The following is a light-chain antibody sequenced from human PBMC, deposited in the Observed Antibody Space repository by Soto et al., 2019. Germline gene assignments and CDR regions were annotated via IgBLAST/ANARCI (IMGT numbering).Light chain of an antibody. CDR2: GVS. CDR3: QVYGSSPKT. Sequence: IVLTQSPGTLSLSPGEGATLSCRASQPVNSGYLAWYQQKPGQAPRLLMYGVSTRDTGIPDRFSGSGAGTDFPLTISRLEPGDFAVYYCQVYGSSPKTFGQGTKVEFK. J-gene: IGKJ1*01. CDR1: QPVNSGY. V-gene: IGKV3-20*01.